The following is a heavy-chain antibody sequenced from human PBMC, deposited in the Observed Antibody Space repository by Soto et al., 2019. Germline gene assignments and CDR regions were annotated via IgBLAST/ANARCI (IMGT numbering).Heavy chain of an antibody. CDR1: GFTFSSYA. D-gene: IGHD2-8*01. Sequence: PGGSLRLSCAASGFTFSSYAMSCVRQAHRKGLERVSAISGSGGSTYYPDSVKGRFTISRDNSKNTLYLQMSTRGAGDTAVYYCAKDRDCSNGVCYKWCRYCMDDWGQGATGTVSS. J-gene: IGHJ6*02. V-gene: IGHV3-23*01. CDR2: ISGSGGST. CDR3: AKDRDCSNGVCYKWCRYCMDD.